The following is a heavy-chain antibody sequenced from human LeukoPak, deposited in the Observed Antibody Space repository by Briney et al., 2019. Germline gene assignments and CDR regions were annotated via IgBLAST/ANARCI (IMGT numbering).Heavy chain of an antibody. J-gene: IGHJ4*02. V-gene: IGHV4-4*07. CDR1: GGSISSYY. CDR2: IYTSGST. CDR3: ARDSGSRYCSSTSCYSAPFDY. D-gene: IGHD2-2*02. Sequence: SETLSLTCTVSGGSISSYYWGWIRQPAGKGLEWIGRIYTSGSTNYNPSLKSRVTMSVDTSKNQFSLKLSSVPAADTAVYYCARDSGSRYCSSTSCYSAPFDYWGQGTLVTVSS.